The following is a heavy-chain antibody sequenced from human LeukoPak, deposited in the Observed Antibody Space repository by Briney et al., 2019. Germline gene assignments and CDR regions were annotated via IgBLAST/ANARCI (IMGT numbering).Heavy chain of an antibody. Sequence: GASVKVSCKASGYTFTGYFMHWVRQPPGQGLEWMGGIIPIFGTANYAQKFQGRVTITADKSTSTAYMELSSLRSEDTAVYYCARGPRVYSSGWYVDYWGQGTLVTVSS. V-gene: IGHV1-69*06. J-gene: IGHJ4*02. D-gene: IGHD6-19*01. CDR2: IIPIFGTA. CDR3: ARGPRVYSSGWYVDY. CDR1: GYTFTGYF.